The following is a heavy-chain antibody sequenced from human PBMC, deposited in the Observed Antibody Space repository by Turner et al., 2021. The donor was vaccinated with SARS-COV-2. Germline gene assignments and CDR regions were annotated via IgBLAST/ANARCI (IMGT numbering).Heavy chain of an antibody. CDR1: GFTFSSYE. V-gene: IGHV3-48*03. J-gene: IGHJ6*02. D-gene: IGHD2-8*01. CDR3: ARDLSNLYGMDV. CDR2: ISSSGSTI. Sequence: EVQLVESGGGLVQPGGSLRLSCAASGFTFSSYEINWVRQAPGKGLEWVSYISSSGSTIYYADSVKGRFTISRDNAKNSLYLQMNSLRAEDTAVYYCARDLSNLYGMDVWGQGTTVTVSS.